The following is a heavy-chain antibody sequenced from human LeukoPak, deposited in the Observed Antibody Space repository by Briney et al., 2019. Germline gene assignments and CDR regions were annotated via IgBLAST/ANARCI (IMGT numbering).Heavy chain of an antibody. Sequence: GGSLRLSCAASGFTFNNYAMSWVRQAPGKGLEWVSGISGSGGSTNYADSVKGRFTISRDNSKNTMYLQMNSLRAEDTAVYYCAKGDKDGSGSYYGDYYFDIDVWGKGTTVTVSS. V-gene: IGHV3-23*01. CDR1: GFTFNNYA. J-gene: IGHJ6*03. CDR2: ISGSGGST. CDR3: AKGDKDGSGSYYGDYYFDIDV. D-gene: IGHD3-10*01.